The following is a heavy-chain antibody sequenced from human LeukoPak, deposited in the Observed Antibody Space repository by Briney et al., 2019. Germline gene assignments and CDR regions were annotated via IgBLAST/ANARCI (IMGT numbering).Heavy chain of an antibody. CDR1: GFSFSSYW. Sequence: PGGSLRLSCVASGFSFSSYWMHWVRQAPGKGLVWVSRINSDGTGTSYADSVKGRFTISRDNAKNTLYLQMNSLRAEDTAVYYCAREAQLLDYWGQGTLVTVSS. CDR3: AREAQLLDY. J-gene: IGHJ4*02. CDR2: INSDGTGT. D-gene: IGHD2-2*01. V-gene: IGHV3-74*01.